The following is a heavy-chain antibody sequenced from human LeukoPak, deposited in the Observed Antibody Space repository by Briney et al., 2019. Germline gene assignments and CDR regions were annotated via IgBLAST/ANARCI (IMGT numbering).Heavy chain of an antibody. CDR3: ARERGLNDY. Sequence: SETLSLTCTVSGGSISSYYWSCIRQPPGKGLEWIGEINHSGSTNYNPSLKSRVTISVDTSKNQFSLKLSSVTAADTAVYYCARERGLNDYWGQGTLVTVSS. D-gene: IGHD1-1*01. J-gene: IGHJ4*02. V-gene: IGHV4-34*01. CDR2: INHSGST. CDR1: GGSISSYY.